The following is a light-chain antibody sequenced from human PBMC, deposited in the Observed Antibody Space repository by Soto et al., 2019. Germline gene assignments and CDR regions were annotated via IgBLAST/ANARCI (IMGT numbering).Light chain of an antibody. CDR2: DVS. CDR3: CSYAGSYTWV. V-gene: IGLV2-11*01. CDR1: SRDVGAYNY. Sequence: QSALTQPRSVSGSPRQSVTVSCTGTSRDVGAYNYVSWFQQHPGKAPKLMIYDVSKRPSGVPDRFSGSKSGNTASLTISGLQAEDEADYYCCSYAGSYTWVFGGGTKLTVL. J-gene: IGLJ3*02.